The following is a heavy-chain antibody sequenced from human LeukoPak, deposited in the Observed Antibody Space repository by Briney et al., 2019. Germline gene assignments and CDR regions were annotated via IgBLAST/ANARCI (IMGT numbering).Heavy chain of an antibody. Sequence: GGSLRLSCAASGFTFSSYWMIWVRQAPGKGLEWVANIQQDGSEKYYVDSVKGRFTISRDNAKNTLYLQMNSLRAEDTAVYYCARQHSSGWGFDYWGQGTLVTVSS. CDR2: IQQDGSEK. CDR3: ARQHSSGWGFDY. D-gene: IGHD6-19*01. J-gene: IGHJ4*02. CDR1: GFTFSSYW. V-gene: IGHV3-7*04.